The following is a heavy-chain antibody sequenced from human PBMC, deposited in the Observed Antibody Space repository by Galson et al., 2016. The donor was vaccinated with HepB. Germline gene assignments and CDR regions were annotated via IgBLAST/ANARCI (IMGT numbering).Heavy chain of an antibody. Sequence: SETLSLTCSVSGGSIGSSSLYWGWIRQPPGKGLEWIGSMYSSGTTYYNPSLERRVTISVDTSKNQFSLKVKYVTAADTAVYYCARHVHYNSPPIGFDSWDQGTLVTVSS. D-gene: IGHD1-14*01. CDR2: MYSSGTT. J-gene: IGHJ5*01. CDR3: ARHVHYNSPPIGFDS. V-gene: IGHV4-39*01. CDR1: GGSIGSSSLY.